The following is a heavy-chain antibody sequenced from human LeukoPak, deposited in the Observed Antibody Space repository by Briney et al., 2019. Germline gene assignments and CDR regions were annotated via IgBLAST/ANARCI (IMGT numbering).Heavy chain of an antibody. CDR1: GFTFSSYG. D-gene: IGHD6-6*01. CDR3: ARDSSLGDYFDY. J-gene: IGHJ4*02. Sequence: PGGSLRLSCAASGFTFSSYGMHWVRQAPGKGLEWVAVIWYDGSNKYYADSVKGRFTISRDNSKNTLYLQMNSLRAEDTAVYYCARDSSLGDYFDYWGQGTLVTVSS. CDR2: IWYDGSNK. V-gene: IGHV3-33*01.